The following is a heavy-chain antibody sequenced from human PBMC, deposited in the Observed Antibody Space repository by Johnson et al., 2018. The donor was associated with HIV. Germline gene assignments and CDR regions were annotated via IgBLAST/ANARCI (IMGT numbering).Heavy chain of an antibody. Sequence: VQLVESGGGLVQPGRSLRLSCAASGFTFDDYAMHWVRQAPGKGLEWVSGFSWNSGSIGYADSVKGRFTISRDNAKNSLYLQMNSLRAEDTAVYYCATRDPTHRPGVFDIWGQGTMVTVSS. V-gene: IGHV3-9*01. CDR3: ATRDPTHRPGVFDI. CDR1: GFTFDDYA. D-gene: IGHD1-14*01. J-gene: IGHJ3*02. CDR2: FSWNSGSI.